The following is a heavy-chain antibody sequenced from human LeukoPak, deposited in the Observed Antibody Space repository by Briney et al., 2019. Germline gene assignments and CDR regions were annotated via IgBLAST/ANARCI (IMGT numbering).Heavy chain of an antibody. J-gene: IGHJ4*02. V-gene: IGHV4-59*11. CDR1: GGSIQSHY. CDR2: IYDTGST. D-gene: IGHD2-8*01. CDR3: ARSYCTNGVCWSFFDY. Sequence: KTSETLSLTCTVSGGSIQSHYWSWIRQTPGKGLEWIGCIYDTGSTYHNPSLKSRVTISVDTSKNQFSLKLSSVTAADTAVYYCARSYCTNGVCWSFFDYWGQGTLVTVSS.